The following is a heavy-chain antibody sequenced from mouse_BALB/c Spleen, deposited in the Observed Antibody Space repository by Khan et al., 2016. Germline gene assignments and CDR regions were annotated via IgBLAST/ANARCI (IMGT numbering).Heavy chain of an antibody. Sequence: QSQLVQSGPELKKPGETVKISCKASGFTFTDYSLHWVKQAPGKGLKWMGWIKTETGEPTYADDFKGRFAFSLETSASTAYLQINNLKSEDTATYFCARRVRWYFDVWGAGTTVTVSS. CDR1: GFTFTDYS. V-gene: IGHV9-2-1*01. CDR2: IKTETGEP. J-gene: IGHJ1*01. D-gene: IGHD2-14*01. CDR3: ARRVRWYFDV.